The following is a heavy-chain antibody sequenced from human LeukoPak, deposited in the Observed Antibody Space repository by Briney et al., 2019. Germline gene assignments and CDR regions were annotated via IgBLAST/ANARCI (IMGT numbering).Heavy chain of an antibody. D-gene: IGHD3/OR15-3a*01. Sequence: GASVKVSCKASGYILTNYGISWVRQAPGQGLEWVGWISSHNDNAHYAQKFQGRVTMTTDTSTSTVYMELRSLRSDDTAMYYCARDGNDVMDCWGQGPLVTVSS. V-gene: IGHV1-18*01. CDR2: ISSHNDNA. J-gene: IGHJ4*02. CDR3: ARDGNDVMDC. CDR1: GYILTNYG.